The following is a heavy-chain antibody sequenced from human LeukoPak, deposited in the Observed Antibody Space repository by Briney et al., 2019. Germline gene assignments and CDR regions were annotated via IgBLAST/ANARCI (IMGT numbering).Heavy chain of an antibody. Sequence: ASVKVSCKVSGYTLTELSMHWVRQAPGKGLEWMGGFDPEDGETIYAQKFQGRVTMTEDTSTDTAYMELSSLRSEDTAVYYCATQSDVLYAFDIWGQEIMVTVSS. CDR3: ATQSDVLYAFDI. CDR1: GYTLTELS. J-gene: IGHJ3*02. D-gene: IGHD6-19*01. CDR2: FDPEDGET. V-gene: IGHV1-24*01.